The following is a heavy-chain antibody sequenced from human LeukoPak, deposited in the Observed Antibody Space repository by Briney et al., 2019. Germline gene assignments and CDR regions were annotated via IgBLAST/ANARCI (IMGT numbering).Heavy chain of an antibody. V-gene: IGHV3-7*01. CDR1: GFTVSSNY. D-gene: IGHD3-10*01. Sequence: PGGSLRLSCAASGFTVSSNYMSWVRQAPGKGLEWVANIKQDGSKKYYVDSVKGRFTISRDNAKNSLYLQMDSLRAEDTALYFCARDAKLLRITMVRGVLDYWGQGTLVTVSS. J-gene: IGHJ4*02. CDR2: IKQDGSKK. CDR3: ARDAKLLRITMVRGVLDY.